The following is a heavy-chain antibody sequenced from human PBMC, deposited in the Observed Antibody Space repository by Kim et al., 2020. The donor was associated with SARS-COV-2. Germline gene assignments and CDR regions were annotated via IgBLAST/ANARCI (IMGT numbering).Heavy chain of an antibody. Sequence: DSVKGRFTISRDNSKNTLYLQMNSLRAEDTAVYYCARYYYETSRSDAFDIWGQGTMVTVSS. CDR3: ARYYYETSRSDAFDI. J-gene: IGHJ3*02. D-gene: IGHD3-22*01. V-gene: IGHV3-23*02.